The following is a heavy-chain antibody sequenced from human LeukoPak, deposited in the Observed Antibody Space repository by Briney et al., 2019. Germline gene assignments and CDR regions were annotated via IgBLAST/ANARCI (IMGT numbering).Heavy chain of an antibody. V-gene: IGHV3-74*01. CDR1: GFTFSSYW. D-gene: IGHD3-22*01. J-gene: IGHJ4*02. CDR3: GRPSPYDTKLLDY. Sequence: GGSLRLSCAASGFTFSSYWMYWVRQAPGKGLVWLSRINGDGSTTHHADFVKGRFTISRDNVKNTLYLQMNSLRAEDTAVYYCGRPSPYDTKLLDYWGQGTLVTVSS. CDR2: INGDGSTT.